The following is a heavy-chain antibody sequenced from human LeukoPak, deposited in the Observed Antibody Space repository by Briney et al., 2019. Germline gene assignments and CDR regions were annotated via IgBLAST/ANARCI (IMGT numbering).Heavy chain of an antibody. J-gene: IGHJ4*02. CDR1: GFTFSSYA. V-gene: IGHV3-23*01. CDR3: AKEGPTGTTKFDH. D-gene: IGHD1-1*01. Sequence: PGGSLRLSCAASGFTFSSYAMSWLRQAPGKGLEWVSAISENGGTTYYADSVKGRSTISRDNSKNTLSLQLSSLRAEDTAVYYCAKEGPTGTTKFDHWGQGTLVTVSS. CDR2: ISENGGTT.